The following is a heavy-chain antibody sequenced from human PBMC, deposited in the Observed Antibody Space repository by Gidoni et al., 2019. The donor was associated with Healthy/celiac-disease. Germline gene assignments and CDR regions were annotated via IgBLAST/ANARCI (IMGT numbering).Heavy chain of an antibody. CDR1: GGSISSSSYY. CDR3: ANLGYCSSTSCHPFDP. V-gene: IGHV4-39*01. Sequence: QLQLQESGPGLVKPSETLSLTCPVSGGSISSSSYYWGWIRQPPGKGLEWIGSIYYSGSTYYNPSLKSRVTISVDTSKNQFSLKLSSVTAADTAVYYCANLGYCSSTSCHPFDPWGQGTLVTVSS. D-gene: IGHD2-2*01. J-gene: IGHJ5*02. CDR2: IYYSGST.